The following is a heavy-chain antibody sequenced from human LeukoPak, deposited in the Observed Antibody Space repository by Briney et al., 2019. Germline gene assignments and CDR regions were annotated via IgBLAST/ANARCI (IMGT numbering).Heavy chain of an antibody. CDR1: GGSFSGYY. D-gene: IGHD3-22*01. V-gene: IGHV4-34*01. Sequence: SETLSPTCAVYGGSFSGYYWSWIRQPPGKGLEWIGEINHSGSTNDNPSLKSRVTISVDPSKNQFSLKLSSVTAADRAVYYCARGPKYCYDSSGFDAFDIWGQGTMVTVSS. CDR2: INHSGST. CDR3: ARGPKYCYDSSGFDAFDI. J-gene: IGHJ3*02.